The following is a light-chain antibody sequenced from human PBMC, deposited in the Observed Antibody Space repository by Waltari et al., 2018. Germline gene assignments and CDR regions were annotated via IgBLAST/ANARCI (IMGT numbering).Light chain of an antibody. CDR2: FAS. J-gene: IGKJ3*01. CDR1: HDLSEC. CDR3: QKYNSPPFT. Sequence: DIEMTQSPSALSASVGVRVPITCRASHDLSECLAWYQQKPGKVPNLLIYFASTLHSGVSSRFCGSGSGTEFTLTISGLQPEDVATYYCQKYNSPPFTLGPGTKVELK. V-gene: IGKV1-27*01.